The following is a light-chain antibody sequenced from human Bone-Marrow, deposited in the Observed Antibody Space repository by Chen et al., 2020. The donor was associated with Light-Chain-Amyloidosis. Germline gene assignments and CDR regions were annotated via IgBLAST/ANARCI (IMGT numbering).Light chain of an antibody. Sequence: SYVLTQPASVSVAPGQTARITCGGSNIGSTSVHWYQQTPGQAPRLVVDDDSDRPSGIPERLSGSNSGNTATLTISRVEAGDEADYYCQVWDRSSDRPVFGGGTKLTVL. CDR1: NIGSTS. V-gene: IGLV3-21*02. J-gene: IGLJ3*02. CDR2: DDS. CDR3: QVWDRSSDRPV.